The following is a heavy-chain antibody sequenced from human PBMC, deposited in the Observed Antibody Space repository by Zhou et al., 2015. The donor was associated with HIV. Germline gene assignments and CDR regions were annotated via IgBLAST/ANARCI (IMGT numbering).Heavy chain of an antibody. Sequence: QVQLVQSGAEVKKPGSSVKVSCKASGGTFSSYTISWVRQAPGQGLEWMGRIIPILGIANYAQKFQGRVTITADKSTSTAYMELSSLRSEDTAVYYCARVLPKGVLVLRLSNFWFDPWGQGTLVTVSS. CDR1: GGTFSSYT. CDR3: ARVLPKGVLVLRLSNFWFDP. D-gene: IGHD3-3*01. J-gene: IGHJ5*02. V-gene: IGHV1-69*02. CDR2: IIPILGIA.